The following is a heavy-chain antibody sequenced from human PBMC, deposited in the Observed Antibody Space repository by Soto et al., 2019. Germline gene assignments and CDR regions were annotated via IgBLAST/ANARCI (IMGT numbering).Heavy chain of an antibody. V-gene: IGHV3-33*01. CDR3: ARESSAHDAFDI. Sequence: QVQLVESGGGVVQPGRSLRLSCAASGFTFTNYGMHWVRQAPGKGLEWVAVIWYDGSNKYYADSVKGRFTISRDNSKNTLYLQMNSLGADDTAVYYCARESSAHDAFDIWGQGTMGTVSS. CDR2: IWYDGSNK. J-gene: IGHJ3*02. CDR1: GFTFTNYG. D-gene: IGHD1-26*01.